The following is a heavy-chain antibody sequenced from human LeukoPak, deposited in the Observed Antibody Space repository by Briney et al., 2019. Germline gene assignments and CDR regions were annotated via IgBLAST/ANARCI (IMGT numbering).Heavy chain of an antibody. CDR2: IIPIFGTA. CDR1: GGTFSSYA. J-gene: IGHJ4*02. CDR3: ARGGSSGYRD. Sequence: ASVKVSCKASGGTFSSYAISWVRQAPGQGLEWMGGIIPIFGTANYAQKFQGRVTITTDESTSTAYMELSSLRSEDTAVYYCARGGSSGYRDWGQGTLVTVSS. D-gene: IGHD3-22*01. V-gene: IGHV1-69*05.